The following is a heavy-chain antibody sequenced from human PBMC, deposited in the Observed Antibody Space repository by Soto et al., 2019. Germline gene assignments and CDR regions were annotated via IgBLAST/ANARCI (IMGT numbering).Heavy chain of an antibody. CDR3: ARDGGRHSGGIDY. J-gene: IGHJ4*02. Sequence: QVQQVQSGAEVKKPGSSVKVSCKASGGTFSSYSINWVRQAPGKGLEWMGEIIPIFGTENYAQKFQGRVTITADESTSTAYMELSSLRSEDTAVYYCARDGGRHSGGIDYWGQGPLVTVSS. CDR2: IIPIFGTE. V-gene: IGHV1-69*01. CDR1: GGTFSSYS. D-gene: IGHD1-26*01.